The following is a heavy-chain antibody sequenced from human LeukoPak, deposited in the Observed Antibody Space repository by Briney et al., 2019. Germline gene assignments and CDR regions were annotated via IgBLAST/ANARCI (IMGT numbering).Heavy chain of an antibody. V-gene: IGHV1-69*01. CDR1: GGTFSGYA. Sequence: SVKVSCKAPGGTFSGYAISWVRQAPGQGLEWMGGIIPIFGTANYAQKFQGRVTITADESTSTAYMELSSLRSEDTAVYYCAVHCSSTSCYRKIDAFDIWGQGTMVTVSS. CDR2: IIPIFGTA. J-gene: IGHJ3*02. D-gene: IGHD2-2*01. CDR3: AVHCSSTSCYRKIDAFDI.